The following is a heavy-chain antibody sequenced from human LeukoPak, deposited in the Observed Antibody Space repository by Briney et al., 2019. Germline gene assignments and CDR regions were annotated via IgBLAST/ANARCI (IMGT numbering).Heavy chain of an antibody. CDR3: ARGSSSSWYLVVVHNWFDP. CDR2: IYYSGST. J-gene: IGHJ5*02. V-gene: IGHV4-39*01. CDR1: GGSISSSSDY. Sequence: SETLSLTCTVSGGSISSSSDYWGWIRQPPGKGLEWIGRIYYSGSTYYNPSLRSRVSISVDTSKNQFSLKLISVTAADTAVYYCARGSSSSWYLVVVHNWFDPWGQGTLVTVSS. D-gene: IGHD6-13*01.